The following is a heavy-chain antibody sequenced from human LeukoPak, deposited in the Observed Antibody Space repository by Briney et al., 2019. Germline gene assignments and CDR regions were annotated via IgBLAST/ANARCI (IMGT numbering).Heavy chain of an antibody. CDR3: ARLSADSSSSRGFDY. CDR2: IYTSGST. V-gene: IGHV4-4*07. J-gene: IGHJ4*02. CDR1: GASISSYY. Sequence: SETLSLTCTVSGASISSYYWTWIRQPAGKGLEWIGRIYTSGSTNYNPSLKSRVAMSVDTSKNQFSLKLSSVTAADTAVYYCARLSADSSSSRGFDYWGQGTPVTVSS. D-gene: IGHD2-2*01.